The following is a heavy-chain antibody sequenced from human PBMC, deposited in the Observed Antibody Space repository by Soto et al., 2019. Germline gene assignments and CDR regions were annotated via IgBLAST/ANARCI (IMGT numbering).Heavy chain of an antibody. CDR1: GGTFSSYA. D-gene: IGHD1-7*01. CDR3: ARDRRDELTPGYFDY. V-gene: IGHV1-69*12. CDR2: IIPIFGTA. Sequence: QVQLVQSGAEVKKPGSSVKVSCKASGGTFSSYAISWVRQAAGQGLEWMGGIIPIFGTANYAQKFQGRVTITADESTSTAYMELSSLRSEDTAVYYCARDRRDELTPGYFDYWGQGTLVTVSS. J-gene: IGHJ4*02.